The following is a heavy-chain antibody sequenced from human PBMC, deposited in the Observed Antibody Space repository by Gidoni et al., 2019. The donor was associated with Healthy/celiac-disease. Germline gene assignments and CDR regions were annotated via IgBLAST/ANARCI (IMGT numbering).Heavy chain of an antibody. D-gene: IGHD4-17*01. J-gene: IGHJ4*02. CDR3: ARHVRDYGDYIDY. V-gene: IGHV4-39*01. CDR1: GCSISSSSYY. CDR2: IYYSGST. Sequence: QLQLQESGPGLVKPSETLSLPCTVSGCSISSSSYYWGWIRQPPGKGLEWIGSIYYSGSTYYNPSLKSRVTISVDTSKNQFSLKLSSVTAADTAVYYCARHVRDYGDYIDYWGQGTLVTVSS.